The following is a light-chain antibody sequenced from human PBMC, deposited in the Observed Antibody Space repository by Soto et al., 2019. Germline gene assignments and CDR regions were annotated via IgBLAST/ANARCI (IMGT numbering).Light chain of an antibody. CDR1: SSDVGGYNY. CDR2: EVS. Sequence: QSALTQPASVSGSPGQSITISCTGTSSDVGGYNYVSWYQQHPGKAPKLMIYEVSNRPSGVSNRFSGSKSGNTASLTISGLQAEDVADYYCSSYTDSSNYVFGTGTKVTV. CDR3: SSYTDSSNYV. V-gene: IGLV2-14*01. J-gene: IGLJ1*01.